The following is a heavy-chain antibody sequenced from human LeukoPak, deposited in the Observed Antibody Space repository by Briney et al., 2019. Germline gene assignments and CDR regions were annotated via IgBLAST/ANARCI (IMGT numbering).Heavy chain of an antibody. CDR1: GYSISNAYY. Sequence: SETLSLTCTVSGYSISNAYYWGWIRQPPGKGLEWIASIHYSGNTDYNPSLRSRVTISADTSKNQFSLKLTSVTAADTAVYYCARGFRGPNFDYWGQGTLVTVSS. J-gene: IGHJ4*02. CDR2: IHYSGNT. V-gene: IGHV4-38-2*02. CDR3: ARGFRGPNFDY. D-gene: IGHD3-10*01.